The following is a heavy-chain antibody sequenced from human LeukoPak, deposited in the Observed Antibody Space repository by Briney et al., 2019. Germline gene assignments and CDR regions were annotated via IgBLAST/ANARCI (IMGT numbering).Heavy chain of an antibody. CDR1: GGSISNNNYY. CDR2: IYYSGSP. CDR3: ATWRTAKTGFDY. D-gene: IGHD1-1*01. J-gene: IGHJ4*02. V-gene: IGHV4-39*01. Sequence: KPSETLSLTCTVSGGSISNNNYYWAWIRQPPGKGLECIGSIYYSGSPYYNPSLKSRVTISVDTSKNQFSLRLSSVTAADTAVYYCATWRTAKTGFDYWGQGTLVTVPS.